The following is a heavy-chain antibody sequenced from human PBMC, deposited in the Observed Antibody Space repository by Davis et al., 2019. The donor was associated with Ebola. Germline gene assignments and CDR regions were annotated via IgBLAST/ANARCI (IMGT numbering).Heavy chain of an antibody. J-gene: IGHJ6*02. V-gene: IGHV3-74*01. D-gene: IGHD2-2*01. CDR3: ARDTSHQLPHWLYYFYGMDV. Sequence: GESLKISCAASGFTFSNYYLHWVRQAPGTGLEWVARIKTDGSTTRYADSVKGRFSISRDNSKNPLYPQMNSLRGEDTAIYYCARDTSHQLPHWLYYFYGMDVWGQGTTVTVSS. CDR1: GFTFSNYY. CDR2: IKTDGSTT.